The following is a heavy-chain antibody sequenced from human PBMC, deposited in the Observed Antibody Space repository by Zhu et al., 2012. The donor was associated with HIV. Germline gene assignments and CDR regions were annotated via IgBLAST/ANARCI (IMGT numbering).Heavy chain of an antibody. J-gene: IGHJ4*02. CDR2: VFYTGTT. V-gene: IGHV4-59*11. D-gene: IGHD3-22*01. Sequence: QVQLQESGPGLVKPSETLSLTCSVSSGSTNSHYWNWIRQPPGKGLEWIGYVFYTGTTNYNPSLKSRVTISLDMSRNQFSLKLTSVTAADTAVYYCARLRDTSGYYYPFDYWGQGSLVTVSS. CDR1: SGSTNSHY. CDR3: ARLRDTSGYYYPFDY.